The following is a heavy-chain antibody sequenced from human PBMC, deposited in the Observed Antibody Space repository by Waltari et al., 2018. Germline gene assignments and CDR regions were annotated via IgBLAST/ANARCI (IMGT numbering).Heavy chain of an antibody. Sequence: QVQLQESGPGLVKPSETLSLTCTVSGGSISSYYWSWIRQPPGKGLEWIGYIYYSGSTTANPSLKGRVTISVDTSKNQFSLKLSAVTAADTAVYYCARDPKLGYCSGGSCPSRAFDIWGQGTMVTVSS. CDR3: ARDPKLGYCSGGSCPSRAFDI. CDR1: GGSISSYY. CDR2: IYYSGST. D-gene: IGHD2-15*01. J-gene: IGHJ3*02. V-gene: IGHV4-59*01.